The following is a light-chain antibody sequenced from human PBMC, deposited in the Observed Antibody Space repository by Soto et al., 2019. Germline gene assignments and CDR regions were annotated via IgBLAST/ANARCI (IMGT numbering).Light chain of an antibody. CDR1: TSNIGAYIN. CDR3: QSYDSSLSAHVV. J-gene: IGLJ2*01. CDR2: ANI. V-gene: IGLV1-40*01. Sequence: QSALTQPPSLSGAPGQRVTISCTGNTSNIGAYINVHWYQQLPGTAPKVLIYANINRPSGVPDRFSGSRSGTSAFLTITGLQAEDEGDYYCQSYDSSLSAHVVFGGGTQLTVL.